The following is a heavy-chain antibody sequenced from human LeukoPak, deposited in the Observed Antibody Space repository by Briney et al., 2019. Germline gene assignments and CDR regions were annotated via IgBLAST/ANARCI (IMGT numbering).Heavy chain of an antibody. Sequence: ASVKVSCKASGYTFTSYYMHWVRQAPGQGLEWMGIINPSGGSTSYAQKFQGRVTMTRDTSTSTVYMELSSLRSEDTAVYYCARQYNSSWYSEPLPLDYLGQGTLVTVSS. D-gene: IGHD6-13*01. V-gene: IGHV1-46*01. CDR3: ARQYNSSWYSEPLPLDY. J-gene: IGHJ4*02. CDR2: INPSGGST. CDR1: GYTFTSYY.